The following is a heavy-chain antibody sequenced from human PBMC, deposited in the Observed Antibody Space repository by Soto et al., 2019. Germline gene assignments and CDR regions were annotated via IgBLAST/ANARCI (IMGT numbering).Heavy chain of an antibody. CDR2: IYPGDSDT. CDR3: ARQSGSPWHYFDA. V-gene: IGHV5-51*01. J-gene: IGHJ4*02. Sequence: ESLRISGQGSGYSFTSHWIGLVRQMRGKGLEWMGVIYPGDSDTRYSPSFQGQVTISADKSINTAYLQWSTLRASDTAIFYCARQSGSPWHYFDAWGQGTLVTVSS. D-gene: IGHD1-26*01. CDR1: GYSFTSHW.